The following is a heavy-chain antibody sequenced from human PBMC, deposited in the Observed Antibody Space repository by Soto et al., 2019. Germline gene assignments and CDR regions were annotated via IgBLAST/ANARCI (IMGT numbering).Heavy chain of an antibody. CDR3: AKDPRITMIVAPIGSYFDY. CDR2: ISCDRSNK. CDR1: GFTFSSYV. V-gene: IGHV3-30*18. D-gene: IGHD3-22*01. J-gene: IGHJ4*02. Sequence: GGSRRLSYAASGFTFSSYVMHGGRQAPGKGLEWVAVISCDRSNKYYADSVNGRFTISRDNSKNTLYLQMNSLRAEDTAVYYCAKDPRITMIVAPIGSYFDYWGKGTLVTVS.